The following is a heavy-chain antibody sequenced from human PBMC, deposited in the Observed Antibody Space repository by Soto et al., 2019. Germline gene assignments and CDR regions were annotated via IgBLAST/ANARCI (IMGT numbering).Heavy chain of an antibody. D-gene: IGHD3-3*01. CDR3: AKDGYYDFWSGYPPYYGMDV. J-gene: IGHJ6*02. Sequence: GGSLRLSCAASGFTFSSYGMHWVRQAPGKGLEWVAVISYDGSNKYYADSVKGRFTISRDNSKNTLYLQMNSLRAEDTAVYYCAKDGYYDFWSGYPPYYGMDVWGPGTTVTVSS. CDR2: ISYDGSNK. V-gene: IGHV3-30*18. CDR1: GFTFSSYG.